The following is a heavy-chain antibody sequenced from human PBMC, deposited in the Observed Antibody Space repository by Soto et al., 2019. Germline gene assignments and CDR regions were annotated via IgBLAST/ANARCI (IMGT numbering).Heavy chain of an antibody. CDR1: GGSFSGYY. CDR3: ARGDRRSWLTYYFDY. D-gene: IGHD6-13*01. Sequence: QVQLQQWGAGLLKPSETLSLTCAVYGGSFSGYYWSWIRQPPGKGLEWIGEINHSGSTNYNPSLKSRVTISVATSKNKFSLQLSSVTAADTAVYYCARGDRRSWLTYYFDYWGQGTLVTVSS. V-gene: IGHV4-34*01. CDR2: INHSGST. J-gene: IGHJ4*02.